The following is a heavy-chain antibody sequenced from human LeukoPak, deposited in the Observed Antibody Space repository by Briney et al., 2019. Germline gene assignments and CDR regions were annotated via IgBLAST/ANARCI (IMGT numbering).Heavy chain of an antibody. Sequence: SVKVSCKASGYTFTSYAISWVRQAPGQGLEWMGGIIPIFGTANYAQKFQGRVTITADESTSTAYMELSSLRSEDTAVYYCARADGYCSGGSCSFWFDPWGQGTLVTVSS. V-gene: IGHV1-69*13. CDR2: IIPIFGTA. J-gene: IGHJ5*02. CDR1: GYTFTSYA. D-gene: IGHD2-15*01. CDR3: ARADGYCSGGSCSFWFDP.